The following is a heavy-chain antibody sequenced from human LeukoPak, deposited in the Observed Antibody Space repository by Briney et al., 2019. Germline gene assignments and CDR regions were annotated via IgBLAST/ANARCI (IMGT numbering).Heavy chain of an antibody. Sequence: GESLKISCKGSGYSFTSYWIAWVRQMPGKGLEWMGIIYPGDSDTRYSPSFQGQVTISADKSISTAYLQWSSLKASDTAMHYWAKRAPLPGGTGRGVFDIWGKGTMLTASS. V-gene: IGHV5-51*01. J-gene: IGHJ3*02. CDR1: GYSFTSYW. CDR3: AKRAPLPGGTGRGVFDI. CDR2: IYPGDSDT. D-gene: IGHD2-15*01.